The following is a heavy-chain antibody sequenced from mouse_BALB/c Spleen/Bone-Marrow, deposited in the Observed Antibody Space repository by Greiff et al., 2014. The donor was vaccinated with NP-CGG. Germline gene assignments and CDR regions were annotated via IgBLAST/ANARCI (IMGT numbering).Heavy chain of an antibody. CDR1: GISITTGNYR. CDR3: TRELYYFDY. V-gene: IGHV3-5*02. Sequence: DVQLQESGPGLVKPSQTVSLTCTVTGISITTGNYRWSWIRQFPGNKLEWIGYIYYSGTITYNPSLTSRTTITRDTSKNQFFLEMNSFTAEDTATNYCTRELYYFDYWGQGTTLTVSS. CDR2: IYYSGTI. J-gene: IGHJ2*01.